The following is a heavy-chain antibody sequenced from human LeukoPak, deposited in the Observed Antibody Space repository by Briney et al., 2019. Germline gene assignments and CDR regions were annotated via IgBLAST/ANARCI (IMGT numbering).Heavy chain of an antibody. CDR3: ATNRQIMILGVVIMPAFDI. D-gene: IGHD3-3*01. Sequence: ASVKVSCKVSGYTLTELSMHWVRQAPGKGLEWMGGFDPEDGETIYAQKFQGRVTMTEDTSTDTAYMELSSLRSEDTAVYYCATNRQIMILGVVIMPAFDIWGQGTMVTVSS. J-gene: IGHJ3*02. CDR2: FDPEDGET. CDR1: GYTLTELS. V-gene: IGHV1-24*01.